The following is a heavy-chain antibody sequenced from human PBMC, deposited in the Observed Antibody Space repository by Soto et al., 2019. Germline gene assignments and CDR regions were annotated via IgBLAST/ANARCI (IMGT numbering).Heavy chain of an antibody. Sequence: SETLSLTCTVSGGSISSSSYYWGWIRQPPGKGLEWIGSIYYIGSTYYNPSLKSRVTISVDTSKNQFSLKLSSVTAADTAVYYFSRLIRGVVVITTLRVGWFDPWGQGILVTVSS. CDR1: GGSISSSSYY. CDR3: SRLIRGVVVITTLRVGWFDP. CDR2: IYYIGST. D-gene: IGHD3-22*01. V-gene: IGHV4-39*01. J-gene: IGHJ5*02.